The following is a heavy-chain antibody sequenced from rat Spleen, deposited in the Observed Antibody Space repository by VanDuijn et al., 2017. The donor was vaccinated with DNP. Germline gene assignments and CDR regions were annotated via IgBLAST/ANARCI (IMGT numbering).Heavy chain of an antibody. V-gene: IGHV5-22*01. Sequence: EVQLVESGGGLVQPGRSLRLSCAASGFTFSDYYMAWVRQAPKKGLEWVASITNEGSSTYYRDSVKGRFTVSRDNAKNTLYLQMDSLRSEDTATYYCSRHGYSSYRFAYWGQGTLVTVSS. CDR1: GFTFSDYY. CDR3: SRHGYSSYRFAY. CDR2: ITNEGSST. D-gene: IGHD1-2*01. J-gene: IGHJ3*01.